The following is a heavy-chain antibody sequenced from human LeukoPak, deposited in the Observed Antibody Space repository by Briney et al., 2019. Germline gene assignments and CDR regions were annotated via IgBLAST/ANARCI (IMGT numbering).Heavy chain of an antibody. CDR2: ISGSGSGGST. Sequence: RSAMSWVRQAPGKGLEWVSNISGSGSGGSTYYADSVKGRFTISRDNSKNTLYLQMNSLRAEDTAVYYCAKGLEYSSSWYFDYWGQGTLVTVSS. D-gene: IGHD6-13*01. V-gene: IGHV3-23*01. CDR3: AKGLEYSSSWYFDY. CDR1: RSA. J-gene: IGHJ4*02.